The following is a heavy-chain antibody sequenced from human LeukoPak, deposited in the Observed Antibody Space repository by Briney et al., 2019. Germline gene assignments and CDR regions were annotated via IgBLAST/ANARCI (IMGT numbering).Heavy chain of an antibody. CDR3: AKEEGRSGYFDN. Sequence: PGGSLRLSCVASGSTFNTWGMHWVRQAPGKGLEWVAFLWYDRINQYYADSVKGRFTISRDNSKNTLYLQMNSLRVEDTAVYYCAKEEGRSGYFDNRGQGALVTVSS. CDR2: LWYDRINQ. V-gene: IGHV3-30*02. J-gene: IGHJ4*02. D-gene: IGHD3-22*01. CDR1: GSTFNTWG.